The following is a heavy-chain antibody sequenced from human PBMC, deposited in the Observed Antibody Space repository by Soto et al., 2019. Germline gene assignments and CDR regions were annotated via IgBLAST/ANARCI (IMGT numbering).Heavy chain of an antibody. J-gene: IGHJ4*02. Sequence: EVQLLESGGGLVQPGGSLRLSCTTSGFIFSRNAINWVRQAPGKGLEWVSLIGGSGGVTYFTDSVKGRFTISRANSKNTVYLQMNSLKAEDTAVYYCAIDPFSGDIVGTTNWGQGTPVTVSS. CDR2: IGGSGGVT. CDR3: AIDPFSGDIVGTTN. CDR1: GFIFSRNA. V-gene: IGHV3-23*01. D-gene: IGHD1-26*01.